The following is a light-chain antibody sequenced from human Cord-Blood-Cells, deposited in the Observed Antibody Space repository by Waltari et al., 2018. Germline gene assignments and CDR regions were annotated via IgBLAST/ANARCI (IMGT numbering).Light chain of an antibody. CDR3: QQFNSYPQT. CDR1: QGISSA. J-gene: IGKJ1*01. CDR2: DAS. Sequence: AIQLTQSPSSLSASVGDRVTITCRASQGISSALAWYQQKPGNTPKLLIYDASSLERGVPSRFSGSGSGTDFTLTISSLQPEDFATYYCQQFNSYPQTFGQGTKVEIK. V-gene: IGKV1-13*02.